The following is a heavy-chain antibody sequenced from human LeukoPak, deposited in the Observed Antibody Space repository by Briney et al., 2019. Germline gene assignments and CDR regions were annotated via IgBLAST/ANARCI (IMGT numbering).Heavy chain of an antibody. D-gene: IGHD2-2*01. Sequence: GSLRLSCAASGFTFSSYWMSWVRQAPGKGLEWVSSITSSSYIYYADSVKGRFTISRDNAKNSLYLQMNSLRAEDTAVYYCARDAGYCSSTSCYYYGMDVWSQGTTVTVSS. CDR3: ARDAGYCSSTSCYYYGMDV. CDR2: ITSSSYI. CDR1: GFTFSSYW. V-gene: IGHV3-21*01. J-gene: IGHJ6*02.